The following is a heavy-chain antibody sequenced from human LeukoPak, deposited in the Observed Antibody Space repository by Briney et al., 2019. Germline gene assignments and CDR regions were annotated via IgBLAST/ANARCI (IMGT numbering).Heavy chain of an antibody. J-gene: IGHJ4*02. CDR1: GFTFSSYA. CDR2: ISGSGGTT. D-gene: IGHD3-3*01. V-gene: IGHV3-23*01. CDR3: ARATIFGVVSLDY. Sequence: GGSLRLSCAASGFTFSSYAMSWVRQAPGKGLDWVSGISGSGGTTYYADFVKGRFTISRDNSKNTLYLQMNSLRAEDTAVYYCARATIFGVVSLDYWGQGTLVTVSS.